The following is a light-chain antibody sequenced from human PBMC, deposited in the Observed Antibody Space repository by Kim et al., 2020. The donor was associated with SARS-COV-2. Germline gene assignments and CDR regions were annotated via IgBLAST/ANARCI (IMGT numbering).Light chain of an antibody. CDR3: AAWDDSLNGPDVV. V-gene: IGLV1-44*01. CDR2: SNN. CDR1: SSNIGSNT. J-gene: IGLJ2*01. Sequence: ELTQPPSASGTPGQRVTISCSGSSSNIGSNTVNWYQQLPGTAPKLLIYSNNQRPSGVPDRFSGSKSGTSASLAISGLQSEDEADYYCAAWDDSLNGPDVVFGGGTKLTVL.